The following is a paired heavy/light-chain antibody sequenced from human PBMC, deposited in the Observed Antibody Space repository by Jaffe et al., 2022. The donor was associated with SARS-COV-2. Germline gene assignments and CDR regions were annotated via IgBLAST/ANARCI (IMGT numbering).Heavy chain of an antibody. CDR3: ANREPAAGYGFDI. D-gene: IGHD6-13*01. V-gene: IGHV3-23*01. CDR2: ISAGGGNT. CDR1: GFTFSNYI. Sequence: EVQLLESGGDLVQPGGSLRLSCEASGFTFSNYIMTWVRQPPGKGLQWVSTISAGGGNTFYAEAVKGRFTISRDDSKNTLYLQMTSLRADDTAVYYCANREPAAGYGFDIWGQGTLVTVSS. J-gene: IGHJ3*02.
Light chain of an antibody. J-gene: IGKJ5*01. CDR1: QSVSNS. Sequence: EIVLTQSPATLSLSPGEGATLSCRASQSVSNSLAWYQQKPGQSPRLVIYEASNRATGIPARFSGSGSGTDFTLTINTLEPEDFAVYYCQQRRSWPITFGQGTRLEIK. V-gene: IGKV3-11*01. CDR2: EAS. CDR3: QQRRSWPIT.